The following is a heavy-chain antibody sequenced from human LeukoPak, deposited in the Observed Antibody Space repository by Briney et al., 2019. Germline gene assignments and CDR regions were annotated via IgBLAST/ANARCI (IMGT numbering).Heavy chain of an antibody. CDR2: ISSSSSYI. V-gene: IGHV3-21*01. Sequence: MPGGSLRLSCAASGFTFSSYSMNWVRQAPGKGLEWVSSISSSSSYIYYADSVKGRFTISRDNSKNTLYLQMNSLRAEDTAVCYCARASTSPTYYYMDVWGKGTTVTVSS. D-gene: IGHD2-2*01. CDR1: GFTFSSYS. J-gene: IGHJ6*03. CDR3: ARASTSPTYYYMDV.